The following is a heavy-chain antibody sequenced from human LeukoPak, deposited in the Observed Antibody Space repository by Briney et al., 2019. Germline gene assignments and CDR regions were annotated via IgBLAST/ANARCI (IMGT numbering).Heavy chain of an antibody. CDR3: ASSGSYSE. V-gene: IGHV4-34*01. D-gene: IGHD1-26*01. Sequence: PSETLSLTCAVYGGSFSGYYWSWIRKPPGKGLEWIGEINHSGSTNYNPSLKSRVTISVDTSKNQFSLKLSSVTAADTAVYYCASSGSYSEWGQGTLVTVSS. CDR2: INHSGST. J-gene: IGHJ4*02. CDR1: GGSFSGYY.